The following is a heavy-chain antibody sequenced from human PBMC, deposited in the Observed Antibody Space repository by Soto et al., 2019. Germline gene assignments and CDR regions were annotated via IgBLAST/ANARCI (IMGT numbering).Heavy chain of an antibody. CDR2: IYYSGNT. V-gene: IGHV4-30-4*01. CDR1: GGSISSGYYY. CDR3: SRVNATLYRHYYFDY. Sequence: PSETLSLTCSVSGGSISSGYYYWSWIRQPPGKGLEWIGNIYYSGNTYYNPSLKSRLIISIETSKNQFSLKVGSVTAADTAVYYCSRVNATLYRHYYFDYWGQGTPVTVSS. D-gene: IGHD2-21*01. J-gene: IGHJ4*02.